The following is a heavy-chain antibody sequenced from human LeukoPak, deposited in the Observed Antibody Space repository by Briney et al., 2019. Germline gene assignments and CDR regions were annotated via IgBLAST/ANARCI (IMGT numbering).Heavy chain of an antibody. J-gene: IGHJ5*01. Sequence: ASVKVSCKASGYTFTGHCIHWVRQVPGQGLEWMGWINPKNAATNYAQKFQGSVTMTRDTSISTVYMELSRLRSDDTAVYYCARASGSYWWFDSWGQGTLVTVSS. CDR2: INPKNAAT. D-gene: IGHD1-26*01. CDR1: GYTFTGHC. V-gene: IGHV1-2*02. CDR3: ARASGSYWWFDS.